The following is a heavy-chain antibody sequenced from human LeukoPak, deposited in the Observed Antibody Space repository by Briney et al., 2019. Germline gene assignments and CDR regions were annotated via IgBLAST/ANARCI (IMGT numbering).Heavy chain of an antibody. CDR1: GFTFTSDA. V-gene: IGHV3-23*01. J-gene: IGHJ4*02. D-gene: IGHD3-22*01. Sequence: GGSLRLSCVASGFTFTSDAMSWVRQAPGKGLEWVSVISGSGGSTYYADSVKGRFTISRDNSKNTLYLQMNSLRAEDTAVYYCAKDHSSGYFYFDYWGQGTLVTVSS. CDR3: AKDHSSGYFYFDY. CDR2: ISGSGGST.